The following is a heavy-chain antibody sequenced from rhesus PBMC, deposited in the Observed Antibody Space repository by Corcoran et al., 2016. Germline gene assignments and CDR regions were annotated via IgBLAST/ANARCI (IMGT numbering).Heavy chain of an antibody. CDR2: IYGCGRSP. D-gene: IGHD3-34*01. Sequence: QVQLQESGPGLVKPSETLSLTCAVSGGSIRGYYWSWIRQPPGKGLGWIGRIYGCGRSPDYNPPHKGRVTISTDTSKKQFSLKLRSVTAADTAVYYCAILPWVTIMFGGFDVWGPGVLVTVSS. V-gene: IGHV4-160*01. J-gene: IGHJ5-1*01. CDR3: AILPWVTIMFGGFDV. CDR1: GGSIRGYY.